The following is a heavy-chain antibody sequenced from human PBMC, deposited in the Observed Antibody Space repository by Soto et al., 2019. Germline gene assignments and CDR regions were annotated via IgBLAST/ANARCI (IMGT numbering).Heavy chain of an antibody. CDR1: GFTFSSYG. J-gene: IGHJ6*02. V-gene: IGHV3-33*01. CDR3: ARVGDYYDSSGYYYPDYYYGMDV. CDR2: IWADGSNK. Sequence: QVQLVESGGGVVQPGRSLRLSCAAAGFTFSSYGMHGVRQAPGKGLEWVAVIWADGSNKYYADSVKGRFTISRDNSKNQLYLQMNSLRAEDTAVYYCARVGDYYDSSGYYYPDYYYGMDVWGQGTTVTVSS. D-gene: IGHD3-22*01.